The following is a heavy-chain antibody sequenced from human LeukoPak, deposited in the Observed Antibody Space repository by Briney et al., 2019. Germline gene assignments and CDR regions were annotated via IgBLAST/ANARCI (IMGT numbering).Heavy chain of an antibody. J-gene: IGHJ4*02. V-gene: IGHV3-33*01. CDR2: IWYDGSNK. D-gene: IGHD3-9*01. CDR1: GFSFSSYG. Sequence: GGSLRLSCAASGFSFSSYGMHWVRQAPGKGLEWVAVIWYDGSNKYYADSVKGRFTISRDNSKNTLYLQMNSLRAEDTAVYYCARDAYDILTGYYKGIDYWGQGTLVTVSS. CDR3: ARDAYDILTGYYKGIDY.